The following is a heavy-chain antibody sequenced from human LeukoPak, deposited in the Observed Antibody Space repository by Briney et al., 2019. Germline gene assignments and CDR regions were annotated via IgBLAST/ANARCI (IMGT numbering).Heavy chain of an antibody. J-gene: IGHJ6*02. CDR1: GFTFSSYS. CDR3: ARVGYYYGMDV. V-gene: IGHV3-48*04. Sequence: GGSLRLSCAASGFTFSSYSMNWVRQAPGKGLEWVSYISSSSSTIYYADSVKGRFTISRDNAKNSLYLQMNSLRAEDTAVYYCARVGYYYGMDVWGQGTTVTVSS. D-gene: IGHD1-26*01. CDR2: ISSSSSTI.